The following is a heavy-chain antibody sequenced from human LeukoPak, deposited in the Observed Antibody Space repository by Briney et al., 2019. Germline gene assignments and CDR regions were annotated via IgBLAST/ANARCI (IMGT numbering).Heavy chain of an antibody. Sequence: GGTLRLSCAASGFTFSSYWMSWVRQAPGKGLEWVANIKQDGSEKYYVDSVKGRFTISRDNAKNSLYLQMNSLRAEDTAVYYCARDTYDSSGYVDYWVQGTLVTVSS. J-gene: IGHJ4*02. CDR2: IKQDGSEK. V-gene: IGHV3-7*01. CDR3: ARDTYDSSGYVDY. D-gene: IGHD3-22*01. CDR1: GFTFSSYW.